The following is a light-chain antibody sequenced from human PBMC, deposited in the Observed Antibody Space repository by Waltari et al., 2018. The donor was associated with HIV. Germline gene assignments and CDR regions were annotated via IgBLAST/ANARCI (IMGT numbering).Light chain of an antibody. Sequence: QSALTQPASVSGSPGQSITISCTGASSDIGRYNYVSWYQQHPDKAPKLIIYVVSSRPSGISDRFAGSKLGNTASLTISGLQDEDEADYYCSSYTGSNTLGVIGTGTRVTVL. CDR1: SSDIGRYNY. CDR2: VVS. J-gene: IGLJ1*01. V-gene: IGLV2-14*03. CDR3: SSYTGSNTLGV.